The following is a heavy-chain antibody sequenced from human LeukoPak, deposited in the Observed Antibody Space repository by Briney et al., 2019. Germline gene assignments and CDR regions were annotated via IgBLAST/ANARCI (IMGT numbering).Heavy chain of an antibody. J-gene: IGHJ6*02. Sequence: SETLSLTCTVSGGSISSYYWSWIRQPPGKGLEWIGHISYGGSTNYNPSLRSRITISVDTSKNQFSLKLSSVTAADTAVYYCARRAYHGMDVWGQGTTVTVSS. CDR2: ISYGGST. CDR3: ARRAYHGMDV. V-gene: IGHV4-59*08. CDR1: GGSISSYY.